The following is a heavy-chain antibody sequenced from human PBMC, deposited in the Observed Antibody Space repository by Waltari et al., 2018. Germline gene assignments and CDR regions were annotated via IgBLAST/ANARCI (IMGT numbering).Heavy chain of an antibody. CDR2: IIPILGTA. Sequence: QVQLVQSGAEVKKPGSSVKVSCKASGGTFSSYAISWVRQAPGQGLEWMGRIIPILGTANYAQKFQGRVTITADKSTSTAYMELSSLRSEDTAVYYCARHHLPFWYFDLWGRGTLVTVSS. CDR3: ARHHLPFWYFDL. V-gene: IGHV1-69*08. J-gene: IGHJ2*01. CDR1: GGTFSSYA.